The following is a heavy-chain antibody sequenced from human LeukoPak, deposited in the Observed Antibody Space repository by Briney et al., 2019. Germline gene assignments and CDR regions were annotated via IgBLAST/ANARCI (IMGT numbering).Heavy chain of an antibody. D-gene: IGHD3-22*01. CDR3: ARERGALSTYYYDSSGPRYFDY. CDR2: ISSSSSYI. V-gene: IGHV3-21*01. J-gene: IGHJ4*02. CDR1: GFTFSSYS. Sequence: GGSLRLSCAASGFTFSSYSMNWVRQAPGKGLEWVSSISSSSSYIYYADSVKGRFTISRDNAKNSLYLQMNSLRAEDTAVYYCARERGALSTYYYDSSGPRYFDYWGKGTLVTVSS.